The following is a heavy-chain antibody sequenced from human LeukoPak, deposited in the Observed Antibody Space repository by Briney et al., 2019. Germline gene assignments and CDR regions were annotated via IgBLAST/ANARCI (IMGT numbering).Heavy chain of an antibody. CDR3: ARGMRAGWELPYYFDY. J-gene: IGHJ4*02. V-gene: IGHV1-18*01. CDR2: ISAYNGNT. D-gene: IGHD1-26*01. Sequence: ASVKVSCKASGYTFTSYGISWVRQAPGQGLEWMGWISAYNGNTNYAQKLQGRVTMTTDTSTSTAYMELRSLRSDDTAVYYCARGMRAGWELPYYFDYWGQGTLVTVYS. CDR1: GYTFTSYG.